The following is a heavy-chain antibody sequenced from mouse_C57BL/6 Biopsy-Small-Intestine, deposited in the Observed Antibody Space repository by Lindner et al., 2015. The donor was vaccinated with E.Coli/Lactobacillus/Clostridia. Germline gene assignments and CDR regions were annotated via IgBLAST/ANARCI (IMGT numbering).Heavy chain of an antibody. J-gene: IGHJ2*02. D-gene: IGHD2-3*01. CDR1: GYAFSSYW. V-gene: IGHV1-80*01. Sequence: VQLQESGPELVKPGASMKISCKASGYAFSSYWMNWVKQRPGKGLEWIGQIYPGDGDTNYNGKFKAKATLTADKSSSTAYMQFSSLTSEDSAVYFCARKGLLPFDYWGQGTSLTVSS. CDR3: ARKGLLPFDY. CDR2: IYPGDGDT.